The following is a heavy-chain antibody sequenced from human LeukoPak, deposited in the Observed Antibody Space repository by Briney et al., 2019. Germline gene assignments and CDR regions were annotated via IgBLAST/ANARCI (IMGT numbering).Heavy chain of an antibody. J-gene: IGHJ6*02. D-gene: IGHD4-4*01. CDR1: GYSFTSYW. Sequence: GESLKISCKGSGYSFTSYWIGWVRQMPGKGLEWMGIIYPGDSDTRYSPSFQGQVTISADKSISTAYLQWSSLKASDTAMYYCARAPDYSNYYYYGMDVWGQGTTVTVSS. CDR2: IYPGDSDT. CDR3: ARAPDYSNYYYYGMDV. V-gene: IGHV5-51*01.